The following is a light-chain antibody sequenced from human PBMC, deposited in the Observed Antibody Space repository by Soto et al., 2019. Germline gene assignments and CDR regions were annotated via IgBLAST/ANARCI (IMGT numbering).Light chain of an antibody. CDR1: SSDVGGYNY. CDR3: CSYAGRYTYV. Sequence: QSALTQPRSVSGSTGQSVTISCAGTSSDVGGYNYVSWYQQHPGKAPKLMIYDVSKRPSGVPDRFSGSKSGNTASLTISGLQADDEADYYCCSYAGRYTYVFGTGTKVTVL. J-gene: IGLJ1*01. CDR2: DVS. V-gene: IGLV2-11*01.